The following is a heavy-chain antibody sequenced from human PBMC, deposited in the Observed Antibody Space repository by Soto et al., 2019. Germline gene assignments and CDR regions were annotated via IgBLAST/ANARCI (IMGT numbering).Heavy chain of an antibody. CDR3: ARVGPWVPYYYDSSPYTFENWFDP. CDR2: TYYRSRWYS. Sequence: SQTLSLTCAISGDSVSSNGAAWNWIRQSPSRGLEWLGRTYYRSRWYSDYAPSVKSRITVNPDTSQNQFSLQLNSVTAADTAVYYCARVGPWVPYYYDSSPYTFENWFDPWGQGTLVTVSS. D-gene: IGHD3-22*01. V-gene: IGHV6-1*01. J-gene: IGHJ5*02. CDR1: GDSVSSNGAA.